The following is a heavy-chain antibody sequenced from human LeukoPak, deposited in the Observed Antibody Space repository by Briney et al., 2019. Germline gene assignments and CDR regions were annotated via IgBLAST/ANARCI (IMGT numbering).Heavy chain of an antibody. Sequence: GGSLRLSCVASGFTFSSYSMNWVRQAPGKGLEWVSFISSSSSYIHYADSVKGRFTISRDNAKNSLYLQMNSLRAEDTAVYYCARRFDCWGQGTLVTVSS. CDR3: ARRFDC. V-gene: IGHV3-21*01. J-gene: IGHJ4*02. CDR1: GFTFSSYS. CDR2: ISSSSSYI.